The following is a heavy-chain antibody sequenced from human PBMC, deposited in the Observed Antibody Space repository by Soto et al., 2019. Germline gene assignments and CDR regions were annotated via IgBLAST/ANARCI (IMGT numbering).Heavy chain of an antibody. J-gene: IGHJ6*02. D-gene: IGHD2-21*02. Sequence: SETLSLTCTVSGGSISTYYWSWIRRPPGKGLEWIGYINYSGSTNYNPALKSRVTISVDTSKNQFSLKLSSVTAADTAIYYCAREGVLVFGGNSDYHSIKDVWGQGTTVIVSS. CDR1: GGSISTYY. V-gene: IGHV4-59*01. CDR3: AREGVLVFGGNSDYHSIKDV. CDR2: INYSGST.